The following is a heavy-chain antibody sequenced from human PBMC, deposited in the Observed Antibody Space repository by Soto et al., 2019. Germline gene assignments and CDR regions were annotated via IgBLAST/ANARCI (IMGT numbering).Heavy chain of an antibody. CDR2: ISGRDDT. CDR3: AKGYYSSGSPDF. CDR1: GFTFISYI. V-gene: IGHV3-23*01. D-gene: IGHD3-10*01. J-gene: IGHJ4*02. Sequence: GGSLRLSCAASGFTFISYIRTLVLQAPGEGLELVPSISGRDDTYYADFVKGRFTSSRDNSKKTVFLQMNSLRAEDTAVYYCAKGYYSSGSPDFWGQGSLVTASS.